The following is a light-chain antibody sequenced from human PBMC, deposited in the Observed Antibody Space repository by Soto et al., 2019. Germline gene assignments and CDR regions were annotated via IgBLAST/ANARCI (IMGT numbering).Light chain of an antibody. CDR2: AAS. Sequence: IQLTQSPSSLHASVGDRVTITCRASQDITTYLAWYQQKPGKAPKLLIYAASALSSGVPSRFSGSGSGTDFALSISSLQPEDFATYYCLQINSYPYTFGQGTQLDIK. J-gene: IGKJ2*01. V-gene: IGKV1-9*01. CDR3: LQINSYPYT. CDR1: QDITTY.